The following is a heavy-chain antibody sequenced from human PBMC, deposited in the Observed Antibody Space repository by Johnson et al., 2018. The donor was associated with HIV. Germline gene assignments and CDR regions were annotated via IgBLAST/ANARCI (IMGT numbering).Heavy chain of an antibody. Sequence: VQLMESGGGLVQPGGSLRLSCAASGFSVSDKYMTWVRQAPGKGLEWVSLIYSGGYTYYADAVKGRFTISRDNSKKTLYLQMNSLRAEDTAMYYCAKDQGYWGDDAFDVWGQGTLVIVYS. D-gene: IGHD7-27*01. CDR2: IYSGGYT. V-gene: IGHV3-66*01. CDR3: AKDQGYWGDDAFDV. CDR1: GFSVSDKY. J-gene: IGHJ3*01.